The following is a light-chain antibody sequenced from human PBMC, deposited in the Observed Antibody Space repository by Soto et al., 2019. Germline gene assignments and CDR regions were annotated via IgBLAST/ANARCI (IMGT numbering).Light chain of an antibody. CDR1: NSNIGRNT. CDR3: ATWDDSLDGVI. V-gene: IGLV1-44*01. Sequence: QSALTQAPSTSGTPGQRVTISCSGSNSNIGRNTVNWYQQLPGMAPKLLIYTNNQRPSGVPDRFSGSKSGTSASLAISGLQSDDEANYYCATWDDSLDGVIFGGGTKLTVL. CDR2: TNN. J-gene: IGLJ2*01.